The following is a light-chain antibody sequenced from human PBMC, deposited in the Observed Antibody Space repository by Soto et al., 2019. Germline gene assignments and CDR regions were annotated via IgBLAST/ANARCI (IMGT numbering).Light chain of an antibody. J-gene: IGKJ3*01. Sequence: DIVMTQSPDSLAVSLGERATINCKSSQSVLYNSNNKNYLAWYQQKSGQAPKMVIYWASTRESGVPDRFSGSGSGTNFTLTVSSLQAEDVAAYYCQQYRSSPFTFGPGTKVDIK. V-gene: IGKV4-1*01. CDR3: QQYRSSPFT. CDR2: WAS. CDR1: QSVLYNSNNKNY.